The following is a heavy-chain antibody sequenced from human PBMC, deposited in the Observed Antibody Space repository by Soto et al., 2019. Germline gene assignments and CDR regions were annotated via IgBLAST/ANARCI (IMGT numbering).Heavy chain of an antibody. CDR1: GFTFDDYA. CDR2: ISWDSGTI. J-gene: IGHJ6*02. D-gene: IGHD6-13*01. Sequence: EVQLVESGGGLVQPGRSLRLSCAASGFTFDDYAMHWVRQAPGKGLEWVSGISWDSGTIVYVDSVKGRFTISRDNAKNXLYXQMNSLRAEDTALYYCAKDMRGGSSSSRYYYGVDVWGQGTTVTVSS. CDR3: AKDMRGGSSSSRYYYGVDV. V-gene: IGHV3-9*01.